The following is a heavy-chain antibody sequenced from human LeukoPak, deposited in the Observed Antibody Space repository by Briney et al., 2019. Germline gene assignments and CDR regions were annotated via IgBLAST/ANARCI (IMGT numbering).Heavy chain of an antibody. D-gene: IGHD5-18*01. CDR1: GFTFSSYA. CDR3: AKDLSGYSYPAYFDY. J-gene: IGHJ4*02. V-gene: IGHV3-23*01. Sequence: HTGGSLRLSCAASGFTFSSYAMSWVRQAPGEGLEWVSAISGSSGSTYYADSVKGRFTISRDNSKNTLYLQMNSLRAEDTAVYYCAKDLSGYSYPAYFDYWGQGTLVTVSS. CDR2: ISGSSGST.